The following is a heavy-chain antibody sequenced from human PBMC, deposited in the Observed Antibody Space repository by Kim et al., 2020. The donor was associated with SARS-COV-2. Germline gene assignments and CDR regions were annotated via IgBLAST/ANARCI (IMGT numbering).Heavy chain of an antibody. CDR1: GYMFTRYG. Sequence: ASVKVSCKASGYMFTRYGIHWVRLAPGQRPEWMGWISPYNGDTKYAGKHQGRVTMTTDTSTTTAYMELRRLRSDDTALYFCARDLLDSSRHYYYGLDVWGQGTTVTVSS. J-gene: IGHJ6*02. CDR2: ISPYNGDT. CDR3: ARDLLDSSRHYYYGLDV. V-gene: IGHV1-18*01. D-gene: IGHD3-10*01.